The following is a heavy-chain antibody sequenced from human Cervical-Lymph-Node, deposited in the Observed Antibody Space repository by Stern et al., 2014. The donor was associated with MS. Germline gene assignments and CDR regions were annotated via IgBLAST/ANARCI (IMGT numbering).Heavy chain of an antibody. CDR2: IKHDGSEK. Sequence: VQLVESGGGLVQPGESLRLSCEVSGFTFSNYWMTWVRQAPGKGLEWVASIKHDGSEKFFVGSVKGRLPISRDNAKNSVYLQSNSLRAEDTAVYYCARAVSELGTWGQGTLVTVSS. J-gene: IGHJ5*02. D-gene: IGHD1-26*01. V-gene: IGHV3-7*01. CDR3: ARAVSELGT. CDR1: GFTFSNYW.